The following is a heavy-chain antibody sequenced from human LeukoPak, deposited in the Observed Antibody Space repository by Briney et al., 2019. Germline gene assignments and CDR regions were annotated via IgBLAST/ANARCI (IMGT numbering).Heavy chain of an antibody. Sequence: GALRLSCAASGFTVSSSSMNWVRLGPGKGLEWVSVISSDGNTYYADSVKGRFTTSRDNSRNTLSLQMHGLRADDTAVYYCARGQEQFSSPWQWGPRRKNFYYYGMDVWGQGTTVTVSS. V-gene: IGHV3-66*01. D-gene: IGHD6-19*01. CDR3: ARGQEQFSSPWQWGPRRKNFYYYGMDV. CDR1: GFTVSSSS. CDR2: ISSDGNT. J-gene: IGHJ6*02.